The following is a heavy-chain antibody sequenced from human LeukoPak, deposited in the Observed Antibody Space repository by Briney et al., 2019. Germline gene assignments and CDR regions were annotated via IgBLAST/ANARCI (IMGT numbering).Heavy chain of an antibody. CDR1: GFTFSDYY. CDR3: ARFSGQVPTAWTWGHENMNYHSFAMDV. Sequence: GGSLRLSCAASGFTFSDYYMTWIRQAPGKGLEWVSFITPSSTAVYYVDSVKGRFAISRDNAKNSLFLHMNRLRAEDTAVYFCARFSGQVPTAWTWGHENMNYHSFAMDVWGQGTPVTVSS. V-gene: IGHV3-11*01. J-gene: IGHJ6*02. CDR2: ITPSSTAV. D-gene: IGHD2-2*01.